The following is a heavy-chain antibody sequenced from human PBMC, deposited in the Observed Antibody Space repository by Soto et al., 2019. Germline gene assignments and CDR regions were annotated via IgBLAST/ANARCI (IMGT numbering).Heavy chain of an antibody. D-gene: IGHD5-18*01. V-gene: IGHV1-8*01. Sequence: QVQLVQSGAEVKKPGASVMVSCKASGYTFTSYDINWVRQATGQGLGWMGWMNPNSGNTGYAQKFQGRVTMSRNTSISTAYMELSSLRSEDTAVYYCAREGGYSYGFDYWGQGTLVTVSS. CDR1: GYTFTSYD. CDR2: MNPNSGNT. CDR3: AREGGYSYGFDY. J-gene: IGHJ4*02.